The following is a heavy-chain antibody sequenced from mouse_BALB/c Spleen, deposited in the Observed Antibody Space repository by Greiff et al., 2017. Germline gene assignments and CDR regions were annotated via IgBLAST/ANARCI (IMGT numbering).Heavy chain of an antibody. CDR3: NPFTTATSY. J-gene: IGHJ2*01. CDR1: GFNIKDYY. V-gene: IGHV14-4*02. D-gene: IGHD1-2*01. Sequence: EVQLQQSGAELVRSGASVKLSCTASGFNIKDYYMHWVKQRPEQGLEWIGWIDPENGDTEYAPKFQGKATMTADTSSNTAYLQLSSLTSEDTAVYYCNPFTTATSYWGEGTTLTVSS. CDR2: IDPENGDT.